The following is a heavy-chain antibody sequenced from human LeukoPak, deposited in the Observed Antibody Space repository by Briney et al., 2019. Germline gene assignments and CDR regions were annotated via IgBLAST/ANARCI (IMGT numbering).Heavy chain of an antibody. Sequence: SETLSLTCAVYGGSFSGYYWSWIRQPPGKGLEWIGEINHSGSTNYNPSLKSRVTISVDTSKNQFSLKLSSVTAADTAVYYCARPSSGGNYYYWGQGTLVTVSS. D-gene: IGHD2-15*01. CDR3: ARPSSGGNYYY. J-gene: IGHJ4*02. CDR1: GGSFSGYY. CDR2: INHSGST. V-gene: IGHV4-34*01.